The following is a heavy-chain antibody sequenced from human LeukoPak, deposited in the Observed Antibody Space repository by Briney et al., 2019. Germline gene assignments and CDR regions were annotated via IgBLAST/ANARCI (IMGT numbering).Heavy chain of an antibody. CDR1: GFTFSSYA. CDR2: ISGSGGTT. D-gene: IGHD6-13*01. V-gene: IGHV3-23*01. Sequence: GGSLRLSCAASGFTFSSYAMHWVRQAPGKGLEWVSVISGSGGTTYYADSVKGRFTISRDNSKNTLYLQMNSLRAEDTALYYCAKGRTGYIPDFWGQGTLVTVAS. J-gene: IGHJ4*02. CDR3: AKGRTGYIPDF.